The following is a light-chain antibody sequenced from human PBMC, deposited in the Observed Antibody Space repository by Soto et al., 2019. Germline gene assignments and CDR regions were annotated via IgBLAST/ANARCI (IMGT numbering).Light chain of an antibody. J-gene: IGKJ3*01. CDR2: GAS. CDR1: QSVSSSY. Sequence: EMVLTQSPGTLSLSPGERATLSCRASQSVSSSYLAWYQQKPGQAPRLLIYGASSWATGIPDRFSGSGSGTDFTLTISRLEPEDFAVYYCQQYDSSPRFTFGPATKVDIK. V-gene: IGKV3-20*01. CDR3: QQYDSSPRFT.